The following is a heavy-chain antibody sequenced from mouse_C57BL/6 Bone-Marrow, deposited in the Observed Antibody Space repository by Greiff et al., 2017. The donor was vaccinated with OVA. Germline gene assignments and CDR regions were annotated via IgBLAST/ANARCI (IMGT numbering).Heavy chain of an antibody. CDR3: ARDQFITTVVAPSDYAMDY. CDR2: ISDGGSYT. V-gene: IGHV5-4*01. D-gene: IGHD1-1*01. Sequence: EVKVEESGGGLVKPGGSLKLSCAASGFTFSSYAMSWVRQTPEKRLEWVATISDGGSYTYYPDNVKGRFTISRDNAKNNLYLQMSHLKSEDTAMYYCARDQFITTVVAPSDYAMDYWGQGTSVTVSS. CDR1: GFTFSSYA. J-gene: IGHJ4*01.